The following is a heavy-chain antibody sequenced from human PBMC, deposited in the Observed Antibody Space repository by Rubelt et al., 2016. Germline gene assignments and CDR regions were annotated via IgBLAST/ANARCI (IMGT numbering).Heavy chain of an antibody. J-gene: IGHJ4*02. Sequence: VQLVESGGGLVEPGGSLRLSCAASGFTFSNYYMTWIHQAPGKGLEWVSYIDKSGSTIYSADSVKGRFTISRDNAKNSLYLQMNSLRAEDTAVYYCARRRGSYHFDYWGQGTLVTVSS. V-gene: IGHV3-11*04. CDR1: GFTFSNYY. CDR3: ARRRGSYHFDY. D-gene: IGHD1-26*01. CDR2: IDKSGSTI.